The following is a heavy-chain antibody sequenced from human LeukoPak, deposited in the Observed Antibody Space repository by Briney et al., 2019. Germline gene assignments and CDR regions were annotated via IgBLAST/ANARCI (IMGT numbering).Heavy chain of an antibody. V-gene: IGHV3-53*01. J-gene: IGHJ4*02. CDR1: GFTVSSNY. CDR3: ARAGTTGDFDY. CDR2: IYSGGST. D-gene: IGHD4-11*01. Sequence: GGSLRLSCAASGFTVSSNYMSWIRQAPGKGLEWVSVIYSGGSTYYADSVKGRFTISRDNSKNTLYLQMNSLRAEDTAVYYCARAGTTGDFDYWGQGTLVTVSS.